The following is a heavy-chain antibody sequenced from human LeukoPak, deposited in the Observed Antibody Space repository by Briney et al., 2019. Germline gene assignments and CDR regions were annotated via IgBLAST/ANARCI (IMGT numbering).Heavy chain of an antibody. J-gene: IGHJ4*02. CDR1: GGSISSYY. CDR3: ARGRGLLWFGEFI. V-gene: IGHV4-59*01. D-gene: IGHD3-10*01. Sequence: SETLSLTCTVSGGSISSYYWSWIRQPPGKGLEWIGYIYYSGSTNYNPSLKSRVTISVDTSKSQFSLKLSSVTAADTAVYYCARGRGLLWFGEFIGGQGTLVTVSS. CDR2: IYYSGST.